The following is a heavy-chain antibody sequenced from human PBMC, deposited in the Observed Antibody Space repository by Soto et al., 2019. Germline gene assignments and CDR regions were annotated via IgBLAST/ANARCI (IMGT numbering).Heavy chain of an antibody. V-gene: IGHV4-30-4*01. J-gene: IGHJ4*02. CDR2: MYSSGST. Sequence: QVRLQESGPGLVKSSQTLSLTCSVSGGAINSDYYYWGWVRQPPGKGLEWIGYMYSSGSTYSNPSLTSPFAMSVDTSQHHFSLSLTSVTAADTAVYFCVRGTDCATVHACHRYFDSWGQGNPVTVSS. D-gene: IGHD2-15*01. CDR3: VRGTDCATVHACHRYFDS. CDR1: GGAINSDYYY.